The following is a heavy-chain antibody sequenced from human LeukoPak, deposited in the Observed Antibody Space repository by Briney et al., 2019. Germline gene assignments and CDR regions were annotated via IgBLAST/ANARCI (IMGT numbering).Heavy chain of an antibody. CDR1: GGSISSYY. CDR2: IYYSGST. Sequence: SETLSLTCSVSGGSISSYYWSWIRQPPGKGLEWIGYIYYSGSTNYNPSLKSRVTISVDTSKNQFSLKLSSVTAADTAVYYCARGVYSALFDPWGQGTLVTVSS. D-gene: IGHD6-6*01. J-gene: IGHJ5*02. CDR3: ARGVYSALFDP. V-gene: IGHV4-59*01.